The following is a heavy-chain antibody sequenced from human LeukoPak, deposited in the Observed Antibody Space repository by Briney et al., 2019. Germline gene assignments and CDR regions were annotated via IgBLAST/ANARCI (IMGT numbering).Heavy chain of an antibody. D-gene: IGHD2-21*02. Sequence: SETLSLTCAVWGGSFSGYYWSWIRQPPGKGLEWIGEIYYSGSTNSNPSLKSRVTISVDTSKNQFSLKLRSVTAADTAVYYCARGRYCGGDFYSGHFQHWGQGTLVTVSS. CDR1: GGSFSGYY. CDR3: ARGRYCGGDFYSGHFQH. CDR2: IYYSGST. V-gene: IGHV4-34*01. J-gene: IGHJ1*01.